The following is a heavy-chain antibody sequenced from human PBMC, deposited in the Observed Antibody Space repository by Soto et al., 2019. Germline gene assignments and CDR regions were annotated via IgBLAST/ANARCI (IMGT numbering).Heavy chain of an antibody. CDR1: GGSISSGDYY. CDR3: ARSGDVVAAPIDY. V-gene: IGHV4-30-4*01. Sequence: QVQLQESGPGLVKPSQTLSLTCTVSGGSISSGDYYWSWIRQPPAKGLEWIGYIYYSGRTYYNPSLKSRVIISLDTSKNQCSLKLSSVTAADTAVYFCARSGDVVAAPIDYWGQGTLVTVSS. D-gene: IGHD2-15*01. J-gene: IGHJ4*02. CDR2: IYYSGRT.